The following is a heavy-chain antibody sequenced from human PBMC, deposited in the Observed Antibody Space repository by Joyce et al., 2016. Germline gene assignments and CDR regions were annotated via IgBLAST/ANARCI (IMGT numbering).Heavy chain of an antibody. J-gene: IGHJ2*01. CDR2: ITPVLGTE. CDR3: ASEPIGVTASPFDL. V-gene: IGHV1-69*01. CDR1: GDTFSKSA. D-gene: IGHD6-19*01. Sequence: QVHLVQSGAEMTKPGSSVKVSCKTSGDTFSKSAFSWVRQAPGQGLEWMGGITPVLGTEKYTQKFLGRVTMTADESTSTVYMELNSLRSEDTAVYYCASEPIGVTASPFDLWGRGTLVTVSS.